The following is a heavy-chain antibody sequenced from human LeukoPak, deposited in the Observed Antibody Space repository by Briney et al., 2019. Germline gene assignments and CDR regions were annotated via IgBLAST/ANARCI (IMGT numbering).Heavy chain of an antibody. Sequence: SETLSLTCTVSGGSISSHYWSWIRQPPGKGLEWIGYIYYSGRTTYNPSLKTRVTISGDTSKNHFSLKLTSVTAADTAVYYCARAAQPYYHRMDVWGHGTTVTVSS. V-gene: IGHV4-59*11. CDR2: IYYSGRT. CDR3: ARAAQPYYHRMDV. J-gene: IGHJ6*02. CDR1: GGSISSHY.